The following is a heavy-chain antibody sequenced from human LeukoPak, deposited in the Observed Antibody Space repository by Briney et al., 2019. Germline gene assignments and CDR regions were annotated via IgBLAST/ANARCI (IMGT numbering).Heavy chain of an antibody. Sequence: GGSLRLFCAASRFTLSSHWMSWVRQAPGKGLEWVANIKQDGSQISYVDSVKGRFTISRDNAKDSLYLQMNSLRAEDTAVYYCAREITIVRGAYNWFDPWGQGTLVTVSS. J-gene: IGHJ5*02. CDR3: AREITIVRGAYNWFDP. CDR2: IKQDGSQI. CDR1: RFTLSSHW. D-gene: IGHD3-10*01. V-gene: IGHV3-7*01.